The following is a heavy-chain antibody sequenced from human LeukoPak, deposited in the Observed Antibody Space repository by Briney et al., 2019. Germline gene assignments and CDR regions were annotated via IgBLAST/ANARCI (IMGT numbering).Heavy chain of an antibody. V-gene: IGHV1-18*01. CDR3: ARNKDGLHY. CDR1: GYTFTTYR. J-gene: IGHJ4*02. Sequence: ASVKVSCKASGYTFTTYRIIWVRQAPGQGLEWMGGISPDNGKTTYSQNFQGRVTMTTDTSTSTAYMELRSLRSDDTAVYYCARNKDGLHYWGQGALVAVSS. CDR2: ISPDNGKT. D-gene: IGHD5-24*01.